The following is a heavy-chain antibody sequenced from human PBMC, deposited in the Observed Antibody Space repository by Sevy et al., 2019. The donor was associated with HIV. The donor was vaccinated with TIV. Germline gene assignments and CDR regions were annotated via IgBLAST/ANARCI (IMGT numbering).Heavy chain of an antibody. V-gene: IGHV4-31*03. CDR2: IYYSGST. CDR3: ARSMIVVPATFDY. J-gene: IGHJ4*02. CDR1: GGSISSGGYY. Sequence: SETLSLTCTVSGGSISSGGYYWSWIRQHPGKGLEGIGYIYYSGSTYYNPSLKSRVTISVDTAKNQFSLKLGSVTAADTAVYYCARSMIVVPATFDYWGQGTLVTVSS. D-gene: IGHD3-22*01.